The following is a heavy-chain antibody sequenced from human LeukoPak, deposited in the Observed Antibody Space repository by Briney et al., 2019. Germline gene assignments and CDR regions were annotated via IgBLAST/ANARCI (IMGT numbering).Heavy chain of an antibody. Sequence: GGSLRLSCAASGFTFSSYSMNWVRQAPGKGLEWVSSISSSSSYIYYADSVKGRFTISRDNAKNSLYLQINSLRAEDTAVYYCARGYSYGWEANWFDPWGQGTLVTVSS. CDR2: ISSSSSYI. J-gene: IGHJ5*02. V-gene: IGHV3-21*01. CDR1: GFTFSSYS. D-gene: IGHD5-18*01. CDR3: ARGYSYGWEANWFDP.